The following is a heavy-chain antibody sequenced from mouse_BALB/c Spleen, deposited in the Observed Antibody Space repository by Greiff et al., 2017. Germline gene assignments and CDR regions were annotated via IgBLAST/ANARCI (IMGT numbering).Heavy chain of an antibody. Sequence: EVQVVESGGGLVKPGGSLKLSCAASGFTFSSYAMSWVRQSPEKRLEWVAEISSGGSYTYYPDTVTGRFTISRDNAKNTLYLEMSSLRSEDTAMYYCARSYANYVGYYAMDYWGQGTSVTVSS. D-gene: IGHD2-10*02. J-gene: IGHJ4*01. CDR3: ARSYANYVGYYAMDY. CDR1: GFTFSSYA. CDR2: ISSGGSYT. V-gene: IGHV5-9-4*01.